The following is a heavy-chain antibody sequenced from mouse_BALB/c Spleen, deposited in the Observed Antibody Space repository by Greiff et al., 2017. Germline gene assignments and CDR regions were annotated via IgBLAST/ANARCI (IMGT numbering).Heavy chain of an antibody. CDR3: ARRNWDGYFDY. CDR1: GYSITSDYA. D-gene: IGHD4-1*01. J-gene: IGHJ2*01. Sequence: EVKLMESGPGLVKPSQSLSLTCTVTGYSITSDYAWNWIRQFPGNKLEWMGYISYSGSTSYNPSLKSRISITRDTSKNQFFLQLNSVTTEDTATYYCARRNWDGYFDYWGQGTTLTVSS. CDR2: ISYSGST. V-gene: IGHV3-2*02.